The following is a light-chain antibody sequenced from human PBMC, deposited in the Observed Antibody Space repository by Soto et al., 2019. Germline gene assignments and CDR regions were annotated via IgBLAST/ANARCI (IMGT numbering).Light chain of an antibody. V-gene: IGLV2-14*01. CDR3: SSYTSSSTLDVV. CDR1: SSDVGGYNY. Sequence: QSALTQPASVSGSPGQSITISCTGTSSDVGGYNYVSWYQQHPGKAPKLMIYDVSNRPSGVSNRFSGSKSGNTASLTISGLQAEDEAVYYCSSYTSSSTLDVVFGGGTKDTVL. J-gene: IGLJ2*01. CDR2: DVS.